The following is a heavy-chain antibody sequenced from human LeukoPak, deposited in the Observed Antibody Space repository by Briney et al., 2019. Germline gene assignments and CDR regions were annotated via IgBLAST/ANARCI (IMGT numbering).Heavy chain of an antibody. V-gene: IGHV1-69*04. D-gene: IGHD3-10*01. CDR1: GGTFSSYA. J-gene: IGHJ4*02. CDR3: ASNYYGSGSYYNFDY. CDR2: IIPILGIA. Sequence: ASVKVSCKASGGTFSSYAISWVRQAPGQGLEWMGRIIPILGIANYAQKFQGRVTITADKSTSTAYMELSSLRSEDTAVNYCASNYYGSGSYYNFDYWGRGTLVTVSS.